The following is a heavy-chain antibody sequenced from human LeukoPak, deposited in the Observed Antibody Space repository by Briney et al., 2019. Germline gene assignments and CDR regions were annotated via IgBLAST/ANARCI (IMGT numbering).Heavy chain of an antibody. CDR3: AKRGVVIRVILVGFHKEAYYFDS. J-gene: IGHJ4*02. Sequence: GGSLRLACAVSGITLSNYGMSWVRQAPGKGLEWVAGLSGSGGGTNYADSVKGRFAISRDNAKNTLYLQMNSLRAEDTAVYFCAKRGVVIRVILVGFHKEAYYFDSWGQGALVTVSS. D-gene: IGHD3-10*01. CDR1: GITLSNYG. V-gene: IGHV3-23*01. CDR2: LSGSGGGT.